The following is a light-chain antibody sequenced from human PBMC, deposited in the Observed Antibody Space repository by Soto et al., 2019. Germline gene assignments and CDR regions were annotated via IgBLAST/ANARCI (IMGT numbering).Light chain of an antibody. J-gene: IGLJ3*02. CDR1: SSDVGSHNL. V-gene: IGLV2-23*01. CDR2: DGS. Sequence: QSVLTQPASVSGSPGQSITISCTGTSSDVGSHNLVSWYRQYPGKAPKLMIYDGSERPSGVSNRFSASKSGNTASLTISGLQAEYEADYYCWSYAGADTWVFGGGTKLTVL. CDR3: WSYAGADTWV.